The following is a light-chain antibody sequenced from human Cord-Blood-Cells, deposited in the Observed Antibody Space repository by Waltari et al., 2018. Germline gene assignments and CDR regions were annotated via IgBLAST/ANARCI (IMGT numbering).Light chain of an antibody. CDR3: LQDYNYPWT. CDR1: QGIRTD. J-gene: IGKJ1*01. V-gene: IGKV1-6*01. CDR2: AAS. Sequence: AIQMTQSPSSLSASVGDRVTITCRASQGIRTDLGWYQQKPGKATKLLIYAASSLQSGVPSRFSGSGSGTDFTLTISSLQPEDCATYYCLQDYNYPWTFGQWTKVEIK.